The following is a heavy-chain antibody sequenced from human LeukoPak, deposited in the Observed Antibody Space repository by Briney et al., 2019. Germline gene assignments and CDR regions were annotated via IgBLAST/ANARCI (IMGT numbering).Heavy chain of an antibody. CDR1: GYTFTGYY. D-gene: IGHD1-26*01. CDR2: INPNSGGT. CDR3: ARGRIIVGATLSSY. J-gene: IGHJ4*02. Sequence: ASVKVSCKASGYTFTGYYMHWVRQAPGQGLEWMGWINPNSGGTNYAQKFQGRVTMTRDTFISTAYMELSRLRSDDTAVYYCARGRIIVGATLSSYWGQGTLVTVSS. V-gene: IGHV1-2*02.